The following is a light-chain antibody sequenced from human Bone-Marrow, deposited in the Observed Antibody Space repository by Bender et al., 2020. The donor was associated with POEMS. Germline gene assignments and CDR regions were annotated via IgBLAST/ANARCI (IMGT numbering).Light chain of an antibody. J-gene: IGLJ3*02. Sequence: QSALTQPASVSGSPGQSITISCTGTGIDIGYYNYVSWYQQHPGKAPKLMIYDVSNRPSGVSNRFSGSNSGNTASLTISGLQAEDEADYYCSSYTSSSTLVFGGGTKLTVL. CDR2: DVS. CDR1: GIDIGYYNY. V-gene: IGLV2-14*03. CDR3: SSYTSSSTLV.